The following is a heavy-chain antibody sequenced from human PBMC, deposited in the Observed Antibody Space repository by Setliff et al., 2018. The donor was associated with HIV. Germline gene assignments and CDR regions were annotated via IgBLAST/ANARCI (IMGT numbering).Heavy chain of an antibody. CDR2: INPNSGGT. D-gene: IGHD2-8*01. CDR3: ATKVYCTNGVCLDAFDL. CDR1: GYTFTDYY. Sequence: ASVKVSCKASGYTFTDYYMHWVRQAPGQGLEWMGRINPNSGGTNHAQKFQGGVTMTRDTSSSTAYMELSRLRSDDTAVYYCATKVYCTNGVCLDAFDLWGQGTMVT. J-gene: IGHJ3*01. V-gene: IGHV1-2*06.